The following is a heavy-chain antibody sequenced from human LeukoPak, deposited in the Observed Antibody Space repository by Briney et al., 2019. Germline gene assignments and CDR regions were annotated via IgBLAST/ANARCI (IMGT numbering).Heavy chain of an antibody. V-gene: IGHV4-59*01. Sequence: SETLSLTCTVSGGSISSYYWSWIRQPPGKGLEWIGYIYYSGSNNYNPSLKSRVTISVDTSKDQFSLKLSSVTAADTAVYYCASSFSGDYDFWSGRFDYWGQGTLVTVSS. D-gene: IGHD3-3*01. CDR1: GGSISSYY. CDR3: ASSFSGDYDFWSGRFDY. J-gene: IGHJ4*02. CDR2: IYYSGSN.